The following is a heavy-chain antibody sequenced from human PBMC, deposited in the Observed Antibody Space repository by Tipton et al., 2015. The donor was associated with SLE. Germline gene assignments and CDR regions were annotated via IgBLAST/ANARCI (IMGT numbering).Heavy chain of an antibody. CDR2: ISESGDST. D-gene: IGHD3-9*01. CDR3: AKGGGNYDILTGADWFDP. V-gene: IGHV3-23*01. J-gene: IGHJ5*02. Sequence: SLRLSCSASAFTFSAYVMSWVRQAPGRGLEWVSGISESGDSTYFADSVKGRFTISRDNSRNTLYLQMNGLRAEDTAVYYCAKGGGNYDILTGADWFDPWGQGTLVTVSS. CDR1: AFTFSAYV.